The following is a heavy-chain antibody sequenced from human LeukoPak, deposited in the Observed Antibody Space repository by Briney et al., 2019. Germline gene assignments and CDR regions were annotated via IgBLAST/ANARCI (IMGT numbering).Heavy chain of an antibody. D-gene: IGHD2-15*01. CDR1: GFTFDDYA. CDR3: ATGRSGGSRGPYYYYGMDV. V-gene: IGHV3-9*01. Sequence: PGRSLRLSCAASGFTFDDYAMHWVRHAPGKGLEWVSGISWNSGSIGYADSVKGRFTISRDNAKNSLYLQMNSLRAEDTALYYCATGRSGGSRGPYYYYGMDVWGQGTTVTVSS. J-gene: IGHJ6*02. CDR2: ISWNSGSI.